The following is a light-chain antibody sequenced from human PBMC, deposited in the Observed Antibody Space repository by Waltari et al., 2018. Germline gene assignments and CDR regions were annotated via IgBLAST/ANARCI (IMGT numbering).Light chain of an antibody. J-gene: IGKJ2*03. CDR2: QVS. Sequence: DVVMTQSPLSLPITPGQPASISCRSSQSLLHSDGKTYLSWYHQKPGQPPRRLIYQVSKRDSGVPDRFSGSGAGTDFTLKISRVEAEDVGLYYCIQGTHLPYSFGQGTKVEIK. V-gene: IGKV2-30*02. CDR1: QSLLHSDGKTY. CDR3: IQGTHLPYS.